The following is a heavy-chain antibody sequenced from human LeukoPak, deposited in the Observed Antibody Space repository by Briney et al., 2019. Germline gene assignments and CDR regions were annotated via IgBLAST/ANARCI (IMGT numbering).Heavy chain of an antibody. Sequence: SETLSLTCTVSGASVSGDYWSWIRQPPGKGLEWIGYIYVSGNSNYNPSLKSRVSISLDTSKNQVSLTLTSVTAADTAVYYCAGHHPRNTVDFWGQGTLVTVSS. CDR2: IYVSGNS. D-gene: IGHD2/OR15-2a*01. CDR1: GASVSGDY. V-gene: IGHV4-59*08. CDR3: AGHHPRNTVDF. J-gene: IGHJ4*02.